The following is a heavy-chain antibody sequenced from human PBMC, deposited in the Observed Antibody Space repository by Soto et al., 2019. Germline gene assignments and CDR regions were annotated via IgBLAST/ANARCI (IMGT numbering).Heavy chain of an antibody. J-gene: IGHJ6*02. CDR3: THHGYYSYGMDV. V-gene: IGHV2-5*02. CDR1: GFSLSTSGVG. CDR2: IFWDDDK. Sequence: QITLKESGPTLVKPTQTLTLTCTFSGFSLSTSGVGVGWIRQPPGKALEWRALIFWDDDKRYSPSLKSRLNITKDTSKNQVVLTMTNLDPVDAATYYCTHHGYYSYGMDVWGQGTTVTVSS.